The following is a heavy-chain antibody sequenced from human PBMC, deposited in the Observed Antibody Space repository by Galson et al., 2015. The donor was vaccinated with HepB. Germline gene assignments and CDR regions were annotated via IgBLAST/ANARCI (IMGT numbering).Heavy chain of an antibody. D-gene: IGHD3-10*01. V-gene: IGHV3-23*01. CDR1: GFTFSSYA. J-gene: IGHJ4*02. CDR2: ISGSGGST. CDR3: AKDRRPYYGSGSYYKGGGLDY. Sequence: SLRLSCAASGFTFSSYAMSWVRQAPGKGLEWVSAISGSGGSTYYADSVKGRFTISRDNSKNTLYLQMNSLRAEDTAVYYCAKDRRPYYGSGSYYKGGGLDYWGQGTLVTVSS.